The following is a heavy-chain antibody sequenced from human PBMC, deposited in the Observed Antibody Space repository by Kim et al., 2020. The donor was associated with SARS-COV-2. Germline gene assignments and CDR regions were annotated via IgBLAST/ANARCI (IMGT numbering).Heavy chain of an antibody. J-gene: IGHJ5*02. CDR3: ARVQSYYDSSGYYP. V-gene: IGHV4-34*01. Sequence: NPSLKSRVTNSVDTTQNQFSLKLSSVTAADTAVYYCARVQSYYDSSGYYPWGQGTLVTVSS. D-gene: IGHD3-22*01.